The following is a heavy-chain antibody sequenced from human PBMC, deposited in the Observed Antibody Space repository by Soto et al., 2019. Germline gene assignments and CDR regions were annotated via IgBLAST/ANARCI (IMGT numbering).Heavy chain of an antibody. D-gene: IGHD6-13*01. CDR2: ISGYNGNT. J-gene: IGHJ1*01. CDR3: AGGGSSWSAEYNQH. Sequence: GASVKVSCKASGYTFSNYGISWVRQAPGQGPEWMGWISGYNGNTKYAETLQGRVTMTTDTSTSTVYMELRSLRLDDTAVYYCAGGGSSWSAEYNQHWDQGTLVTGSS. V-gene: IGHV1-18*01. CDR1: GYTFSNYG.